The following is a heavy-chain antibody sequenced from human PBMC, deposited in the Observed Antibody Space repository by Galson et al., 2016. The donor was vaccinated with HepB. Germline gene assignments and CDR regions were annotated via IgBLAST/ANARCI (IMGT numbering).Heavy chain of an antibody. CDR3: AKFASGTYYLDSFDY. J-gene: IGHJ4*02. V-gene: IGHV3-23*01. Sequence: WVRQAPGKGLEWVSTISGSGGSTYHADSVKGRFTISRDNSKNTVYLQMNILRAEDTAVYYCAKFASGTYYLDSFDYWGQGTLVTVSS. D-gene: IGHD3-10*01. CDR2: ISGSGGST.